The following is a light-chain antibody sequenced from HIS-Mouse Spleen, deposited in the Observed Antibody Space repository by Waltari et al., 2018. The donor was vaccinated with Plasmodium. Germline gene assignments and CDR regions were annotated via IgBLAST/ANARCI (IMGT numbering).Light chain of an antibody. J-gene: IGLJ2*01. Sequence: QSALTQPPSASGSPGQSVTISCTGTSSDVGGYNYVSWYQQHPGNAAKLMIYEVSKLPSGVPDRCSGSKSGNTASLTVSGLQAEDEADYYCSSYAGSNNLVFGGGTKLTVL. CDR2: EVS. CDR1: SSDVGGYNY. CDR3: SSYAGSNNLV. V-gene: IGLV2-8*01.